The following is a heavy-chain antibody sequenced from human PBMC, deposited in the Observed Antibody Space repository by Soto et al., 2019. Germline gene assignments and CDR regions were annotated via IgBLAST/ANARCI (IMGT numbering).Heavy chain of an antibody. CDR1: GDTFTAYG. Sequence: QVQLVQSGAEVKEPGASVKVSCKASGDTFTAYGFHWVRQAPGHRLEWMGWINAGNGDTKYSPKFQDRVTITRDTSASIAYMEMSSLRSEDTTVYYCARDVSSSIDCWGQGTLVTVSS. J-gene: IGHJ4*02. D-gene: IGHD6-6*01. CDR2: INAGNGDT. CDR3: ARDVSSSIDC. V-gene: IGHV1-3*01.